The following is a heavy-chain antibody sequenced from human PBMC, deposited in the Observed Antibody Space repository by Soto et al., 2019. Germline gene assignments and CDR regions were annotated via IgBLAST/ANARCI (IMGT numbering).Heavy chain of an antibody. V-gene: IGHV3-23*01. D-gene: IGHD1-26*01. CDR3: AKYSGDFPVYNGLNV. CDR2: ISGGGDLA. CDR1: GFTFSNAW. J-gene: IGHJ6*02. Sequence: GGSLRLSCAASGFTFSNAWMSWVRQAPGKGLEWVGRISGGGDLAYYAESVKGRFTGSRDNSKNTLYLQMTFLRVDDTAVYYCAKYSGDFPVYNGLNVWGQGTTITVSS.